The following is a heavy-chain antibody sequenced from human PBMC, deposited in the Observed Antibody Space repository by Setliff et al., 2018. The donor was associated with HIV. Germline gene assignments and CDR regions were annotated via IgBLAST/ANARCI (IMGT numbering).Heavy chain of an antibody. Sequence: SETLSLTCTVSGGSVSNYYWTWIRQSAGKGLEWIGRVTVNGATEYNPSLQSRVTISVDTSENQFSLKVTSVTAADTATYYCSRGPPFDRWGRGTLVTVSS. CDR2: VTVNGAT. CDR3: SRGPPFDR. CDR1: GGSVSNYY. J-gene: IGHJ2*01. V-gene: IGHV4-4*07.